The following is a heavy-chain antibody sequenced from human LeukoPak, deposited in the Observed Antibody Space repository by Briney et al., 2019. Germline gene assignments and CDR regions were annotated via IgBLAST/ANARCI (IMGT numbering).Heavy chain of an antibody. CDR1: GYTFTSYD. CDR3: AIDLGSYYFDY. Sequence: ASVKVSCKASGYTFTSYDINWVRQATGQGLEWMGWMNPNSGNTGYAQKFQGRVTITRNTSISTAYMELSSLRSEDTAVYYCAIDLGSYYFDYWGQGTLVTVSS. J-gene: IGHJ4*02. CDR2: MNPNSGNT. D-gene: IGHD1-26*01. V-gene: IGHV1-8*03.